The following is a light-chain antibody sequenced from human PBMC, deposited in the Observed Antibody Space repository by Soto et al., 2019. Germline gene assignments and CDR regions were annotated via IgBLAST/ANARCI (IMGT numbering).Light chain of an antibody. V-gene: IGKV3D-20*02. CDR1: QSVRSSY. Sequence: EIVLTQSPGTLSLSPGEIATLSCRASQSVRSSYLAWYQQKPGQAPRLLIYGASSRATGIPARFSGSGSGTDFTLTVSSLEPEDFVVYYCQQRSDWPWTFGQGTTVDIK. CDR2: GAS. J-gene: IGKJ1*01. CDR3: QQRSDWPWT.